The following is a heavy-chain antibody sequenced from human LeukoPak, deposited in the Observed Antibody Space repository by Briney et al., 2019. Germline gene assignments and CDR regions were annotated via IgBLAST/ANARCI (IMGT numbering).Heavy chain of an antibody. CDR3: ARHDGAGDYVSGY. CDR1: GGSISSSSYY. Sequence: SETLSLTCTVSGGSISSSSYYWGWIRQPPGKGLEWIGSIYYSGSTYYSPSLKSRVTISVDTSKNQFSLKLSSVTAADTAVYYCARHDGAGDYVSGYWGQGTLVTVSS. J-gene: IGHJ4*02. V-gene: IGHV4-39*01. CDR2: IYYSGST. D-gene: IGHD4-17*01.